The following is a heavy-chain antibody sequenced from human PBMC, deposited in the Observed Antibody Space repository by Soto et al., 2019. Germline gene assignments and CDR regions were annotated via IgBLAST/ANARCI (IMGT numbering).Heavy chain of an antibody. J-gene: IGHJ4*02. CDR1: GSTFSSYA. CDR3: ARELNTDSSAYYSFAY. CDR2: VSTNNADT. D-gene: IGHD3-22*01. V-gene: IGHV1-18*01. Sequence: GASVKVSCKASGSTFSSYAISWVRQAPGQRPEWMGWVSTNNADTSYAEKFQGRVTMTTDKSTTTTYMELRSLRSDDTAVYYCARELNTDSSAYYSFAYWGQGTLVTVSS.